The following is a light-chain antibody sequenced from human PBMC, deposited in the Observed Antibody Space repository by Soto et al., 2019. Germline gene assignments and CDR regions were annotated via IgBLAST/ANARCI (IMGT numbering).Light chain of an antibody. Sequence: EIVMTQSPATLSVSPGERVTLSCRASQSVGSNLAWYQQKPGQAPRLLMYGASTRATGIPGRFSGSGSGTEFTLTISSLQSEDFAVYYCQQYKNWPPITFGQGTRLEMK. CDR1: QSVGSN. V-gene: IGKV3-15*01. J-gene: IGKJ5*01. CDR2: GAS. CDR3: QQYKNWPPIT.